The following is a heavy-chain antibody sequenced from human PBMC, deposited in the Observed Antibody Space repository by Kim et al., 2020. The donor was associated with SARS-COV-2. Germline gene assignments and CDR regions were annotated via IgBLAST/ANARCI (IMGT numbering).Heavy chain of an antibody. CDR2: ISASNGDT. CDR3: ARDEHNSGSYRDY. V-gene: IGHV1-18*04. Sequence: ASVKVSCKASGYTFTNYGISGVRQAPGQGLEWMGWISASNGDTNYVQKFRGRVTMTTETSTSTAYMELRSLRSDDTAMYYCARDEHNSGSYRDYWGQGTLVTVSS. D-gene: IGHD3-10*01. CDR1: GYTFTNYG. J-gene: IGHJ4*02.